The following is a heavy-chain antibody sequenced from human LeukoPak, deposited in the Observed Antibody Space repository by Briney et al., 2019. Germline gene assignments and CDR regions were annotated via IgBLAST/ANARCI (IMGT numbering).Heavy chain of an antibody. D-gene: IGHD6-19*01. CDR1: GYSISSGYY. CDR2: IYHSGST. Sequence: SETLSLTCTVSGYSISSGYYWGWIRQPPGKGLEWIGSIYHSGSTYYNPSLKSRVTISVDTSKNQFSLKLSSVTAADKAVYYWVSERVCIAVPVGCWGKGNVDSVSS. V-gene: IGHV4-38-2*02. CDR3: VSERVCIAVPVGC. J-gene: IGHJ4*02.